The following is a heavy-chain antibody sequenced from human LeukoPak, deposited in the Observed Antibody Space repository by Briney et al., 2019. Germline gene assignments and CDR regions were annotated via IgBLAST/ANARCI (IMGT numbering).Heavy chain of an antibody. D-gene: IGHD3-10*01. CDR3: VKDLRGGPLRYLHP. Sequence: EGSLRLSCAASGFTFGHYGMSWVRQAPGKGLEWVSSISVDGDETWYADSVKGRFTISRDSSKSTLDLQMNSLRAEDTAVYHCVKDLRGGPLRYLHPWGQGTPDTVSS. CDR1: GFTFGHYG. CDR2: ISVDGDET. J-gene: IGHJ5*02. V-gene: IGHV3-23*01.